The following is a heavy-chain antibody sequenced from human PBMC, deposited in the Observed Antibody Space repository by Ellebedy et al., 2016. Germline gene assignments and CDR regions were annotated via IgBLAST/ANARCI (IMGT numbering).Heavy chain of an antibody. J-gene: IGHJ6*02. D-gene: IGHD3-10*01. CDR3: ARERAGLLWFGELLSYGMDV. V-gene: IGHV4-34*01. CDR2: INHSGST. Sequence: SETLSLTCAVYGGSFSGYYWSWIRQPPGKGLEWIGEINHSGSTNYNPSLKSRVTISVDTSKNQFSLKLSSVTAADTAVYYCARERAGLLWFGELLSYGMDVWGQGTTVTVSS. CDR1: GGSFSGYY.